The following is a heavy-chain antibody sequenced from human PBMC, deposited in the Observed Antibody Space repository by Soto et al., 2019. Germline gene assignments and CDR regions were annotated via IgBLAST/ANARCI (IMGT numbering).Heavy chain of an antibody. CDR3: ARPPRGIAAFYFDY. D-gene: IGHD6-13*01. V-gene: IGHV2-5*01. J-gene: IGHJ4*02. Sequence: QITLKESAPTLVKPTQTLTLTCTFSGFSLSTSGVGVGWIRQPPGKALEWLALIYWNDDKRYSPSLKSRLTNPKDTPKNQVVLKVTNMDPVETATYYCARPPRGIAAFYFDYWGQGTLVTVSS. CDR2: IYWNDDK. CDR1: GFSLSTSGVG.